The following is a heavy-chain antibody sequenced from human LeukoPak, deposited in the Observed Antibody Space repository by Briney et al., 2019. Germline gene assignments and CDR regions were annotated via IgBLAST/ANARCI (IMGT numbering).Heavy chain of an antibody. CDR1: GFTFDDYG. D-gene: IGHD1-26*01. CDR2: ISSSGSST. V-gene: IGHV3-48*03. CDR3: AREDGSQLDY. Sequence: GGSLRLSCAASGFTFDDYGMSWVRQTPGKGLEWVSYISSSGSSTYYADSVKGRFTISRDNAKSSLCLQMDSLRAGDTAVYYCAREDGSQLDYWGRGTLVTVSS. J-gene: IGHJ4*02.